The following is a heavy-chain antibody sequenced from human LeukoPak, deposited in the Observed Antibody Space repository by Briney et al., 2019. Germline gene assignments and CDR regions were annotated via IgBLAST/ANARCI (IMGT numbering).Heavy chain of an antibody. CDR3: ARRYYDILTGYYFLDY. Sequence: GASVKVSCKASGYTFTGYYMHWVRQAPGQGLEWMGIINPSGGSTSYAQKFQGRVTMTRDTSTSTVYMELSSLRSEDTAVYYCARRYYDILTGYYFLDYWGQGTLVTVSS. J-gene: IGHJ4*02. CDR2: INPSGGST. D-gene: IGHD3-9*01. CDR1: GYTFTGYY. V-gene: IGHV1-46*01.